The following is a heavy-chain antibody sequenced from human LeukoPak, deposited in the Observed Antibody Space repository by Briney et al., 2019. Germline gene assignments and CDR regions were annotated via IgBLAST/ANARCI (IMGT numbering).Heavy chain of an antibody. Sequence: KPSETLSLTCAVYGGSFSGYYWSWIRQPPGKGLEWIGEINHSGSTNYNPSLKSRVTISVDTSKNQFSLKLSSVTAADTAGYYCARDSEYSSSSGAFDIWGQGTMVTVSS. J-gene: IGHJ3*02. CDR1: GGSFSGYY. D-gene: IGHD6-6*01. V-gene: IGHV4-34*01. CDR3: ARDSEYSSSSGAFDI. CDR2: INHSGST.